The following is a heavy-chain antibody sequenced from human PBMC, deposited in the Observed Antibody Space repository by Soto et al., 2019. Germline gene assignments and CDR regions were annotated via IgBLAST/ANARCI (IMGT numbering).Heavy chain of an antibody. CDR3: ASSSPASDY. Sequence: EVQLLESGGGLVQPGGSMRLSCAASGFTFSNYGMSWVRQAPGRGLEWVSAVSGSGGSTYYADSVKGRFTISRDNSKNTLYLQMNSLRAEDTAVYYCASSSPASDYWGQATLVTVSS. CDR2: VSGSGGST. D-gene: IGHD3-10*01. V-gene: IGHV3-23*01. CDR1: GFTFSNYG. J-gene: IGHJ4*02.